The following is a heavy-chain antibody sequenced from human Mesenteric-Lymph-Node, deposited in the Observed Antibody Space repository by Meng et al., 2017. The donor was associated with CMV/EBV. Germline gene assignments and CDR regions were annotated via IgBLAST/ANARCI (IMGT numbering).Heavy chain of an antibody. D-gene: IGHD2-21*01. V-gene: IGHV1-18*01. Sequence: ASVKVSCKASGYKFVNHGISWVRQAPGQGPEWMGWISAHNGYTSYAQKFQGRVTMTTDTSTSTAYMEMRSLRSDDTAVYYCARDSRSCESSCYSWYYDLWGRGTLVTVSS. J-gene: IGHJ2*01. CDR3: ARDSRSCESSCYSWYYDL. CDR1: GYKFVNHG. CDR2: ISAHNGYT.